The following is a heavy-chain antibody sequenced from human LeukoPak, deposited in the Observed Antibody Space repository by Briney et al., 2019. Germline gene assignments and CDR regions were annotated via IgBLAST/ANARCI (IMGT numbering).Heavy chain of an antibody. D-gene: IGHD1-26*01. Sequence: SETLSLTCTVSGGSISSYYWSWIRQPPGKGLEWIAYIYYSGSTNYNPSLKSRVTISVDTSKNQFSLKLSSVTAADTAVYYCARVRGLNYFDYWGQGTLVTVSS. CDR2: IYYSGST. CDR3: ARVRGLNYFDY. J-gene: IGHJ4*02. V-gene: IGHV4-59*01. CDR1: GGSISSYY.